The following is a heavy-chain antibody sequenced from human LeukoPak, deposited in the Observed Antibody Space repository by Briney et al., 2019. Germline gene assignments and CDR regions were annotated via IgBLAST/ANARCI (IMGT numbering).Heavy chain of an antibody. J-gene: IGHJ4*02. D-gene: IGHD3-22*01. CDR3: ARAGSDYDSSGYVDY. CDR2: INHSGST. CDR1: GGSFRGYY. Sequence: PSETLSLTCAVYGGSFRGYYWSWIRQPPGKGLEWIGEINHSGSTNYNPSLKKRVTISVDTSKNQFSLKLSSVTAADTAVYYCARAGSDYDSSGYVDYWGQGTLVTVSS. V-gene: IGHV4-34*01.